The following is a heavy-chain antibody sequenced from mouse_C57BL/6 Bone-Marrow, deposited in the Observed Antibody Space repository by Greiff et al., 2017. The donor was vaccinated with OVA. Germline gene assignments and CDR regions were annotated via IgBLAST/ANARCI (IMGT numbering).Heavy chain of an antibody. CDR1: GYTFTDYE. D-gene: IGHD2-3*01. CDR2: IDPETGGT. V-gene: IGHV1-15*01. CDR3: TSRVYDGYYYVGAWFAY. J-gene: IGHJ3*01. Sequence: VQVVESGAELVRPGASVTLSCKASGYTFTDYEMHWVKQTPVHGLEWIGAIDPETGGTAYNQKFKGKAILTADKSSSTAYMELRSLTSEDSAVYYCTSRVYDGYYYVGAWFAYWGQGTLVTVSA.